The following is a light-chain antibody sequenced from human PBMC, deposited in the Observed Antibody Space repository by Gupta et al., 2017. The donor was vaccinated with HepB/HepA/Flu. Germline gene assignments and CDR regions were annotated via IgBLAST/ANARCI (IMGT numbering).Light chain of an antibody. Sequence: EIVLTQSPATLSSSPGERATLSCRASQSVSSYLAWYQQKPGQAPRLLIDDASNRATGIPARFSGSGSGTDCTLTISSLEPEDFAVYYCQQRSNWRDTFGGGTKVEIK. V-gene: IGKV3-11*01. CDR3: QQRSNWRDT. J-gene: IGKJ4*01. CDR1: QSVSSY. CDR2: DAS.